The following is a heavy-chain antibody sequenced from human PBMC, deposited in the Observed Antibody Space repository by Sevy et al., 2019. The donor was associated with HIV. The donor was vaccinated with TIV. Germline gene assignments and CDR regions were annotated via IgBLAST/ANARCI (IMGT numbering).Heavy chain of an antibody. CDR2: IYNNGNT. Sequence: SETLSLTCTVSGGSITSYYWSWIRQPPGNGLEWIGHIYNNGNTNYNPSLRSRVTISVDRSKNQFSLKLSSVTAADTAVYYCAKVTYYCDSRGYPNYYFDYWGQGTLVTVSS. V-gene: IGHV4-59*13. J-gene: IGHJ4*02. CDR3: AKVTYYCDSRGYPNYYFDY. D-gene: IGHD3-22*01. CDR1: GGSITSYY.